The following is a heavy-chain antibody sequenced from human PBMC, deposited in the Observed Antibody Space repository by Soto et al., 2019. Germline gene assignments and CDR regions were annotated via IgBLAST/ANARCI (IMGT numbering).Heavy chain of an antibody. CDR2: ISAYNGNT. CDR3: ARGTSIAAADY. CDR1: GYTFTSYG. J-gene: IGHJ4*02. V-gene: IGHV1-18*01. D-gene: IGHD6-13*01. Sequence: QVQLVQSGAEVKKPGASVKVSCKASGYTFTSYGISWVRQAPGQGLEWMGWISAYNGNTNYAQKPEXRVTRTTSTSPSTAYMELRSLRPDDTAVYYCARGTSIAAADYWGQGTLVTVSS.